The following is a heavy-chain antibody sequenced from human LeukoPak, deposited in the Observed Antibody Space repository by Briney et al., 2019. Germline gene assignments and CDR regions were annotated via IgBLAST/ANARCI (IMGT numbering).Heavy chain of an antibody. J-gene: IGHJ4*02. Sequence: GGSLKLSCAASGFTFTSYGVNWVRQAPGKGLEWVSAISGSSSYIYYADSVKGRFTISRDNAKNSLYLQMNSLRVEDTAVYYELRAEVPKTRIVEYWGRGPLVAVSS. D-gene: IGHD2-2*01. CDR1: GFTFTSYG. V-gene: IGHV3-21*01. CDR2: ISGSSSYI. CDR3: LRAEVPKTRIVEY.